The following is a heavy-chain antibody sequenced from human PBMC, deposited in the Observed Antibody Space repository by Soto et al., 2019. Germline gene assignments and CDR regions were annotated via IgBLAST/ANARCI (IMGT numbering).Heavy chain of an antibody. D-gene: IGHD2-15*01. Sequence: GASVKVSCNASGYTFTGYYMHWVRQAPGQGLEWMGWINPNSGATNYAQKFQGWVTMTRDTSISTAYMELSRLRSDDTAVYYCARDSSPSYYCSGGRCYPGGYYYYGMDVWGQGTTVTVSS. V-gene: IGHV1-2*04. CDR2: INPNSGAT. CDR3: ARDSSPSYYCSGGRCYPGGYYYYGMDV. J-gene: IGHJ6*02. CDR1: GYTFTGYY.